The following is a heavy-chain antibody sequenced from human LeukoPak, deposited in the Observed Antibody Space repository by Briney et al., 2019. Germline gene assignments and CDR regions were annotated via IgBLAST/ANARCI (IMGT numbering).Heavy chain of an antibody. Sequence: GRSLRLSCAASGFTFSSYAMHWVRQAPGKGLEWVAVISYDGSNKYYADSVKGRFTISRDNSKNTLYLQMNSLRAEDTAVYYCVRESILYGSGSYYFDYWGQGTLVTVSS. V-gene: IGHV3-30*04. CDR1: GFTFSSYA. CDR3: VRESILYGSGSYYFDY. J-gene: IGHJ4*02. D-gene: IGHD3-10*01. CDR2: ISYDGSNK.